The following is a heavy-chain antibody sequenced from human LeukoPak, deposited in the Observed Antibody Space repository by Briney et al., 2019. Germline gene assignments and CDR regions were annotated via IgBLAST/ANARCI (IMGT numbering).Heavy chain of an antibody. D-gene: IGHD3-10*01. V-gene: IGHV3-15*01. J-gene: IGHJ4*02. CDR3: LRDWYGSGGYWQIRESYFDY. CDR2: IKSKTDGGTT. CDR1: GFTFSNAW. Sequence: PGGSLRLSCAASGFTFSNAWMSWVRQAPGKGLEWVGRIKSKTDGGTTDYAAPVKGRFTISRDDSKNTLYLQMNSLKTEDTAVYYCLRDWYGSGGYWQIRESYFDYWGQGTLVTVSS.